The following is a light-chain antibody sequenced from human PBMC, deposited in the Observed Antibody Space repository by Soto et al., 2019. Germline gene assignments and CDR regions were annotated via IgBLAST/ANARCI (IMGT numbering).Light chain of an antibody. CDR1: QSVSSN. Sequence: EIVMTQSPATLSVSPGERATLSCRASQSVSSNLAWYQQKPGQAPRLLIYGASTRATGIPARFSGSGSGTEFILTISSLQSEDFAVYYCQLYGGSPMFSFGQGPSWRSN. V-gene: IGKV3-15*01. J-gene: IGKJ2*01. CDR3: QLYGGSPMFS. CDR2: GAS.